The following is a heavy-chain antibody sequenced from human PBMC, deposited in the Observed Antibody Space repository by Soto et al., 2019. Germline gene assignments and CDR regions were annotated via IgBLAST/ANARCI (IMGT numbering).Heavy chain of an antibody. V-gene: IGHV3-21*04. D-gene: IGHD6-19*01. Sequence: GGSLRLSSAASGFNFSDYAMNWVRQAPGKGLEWVSSISYTGDFIYYADSVKGRFTISRDNAKNALYLQMTGLRGGDTAVYYCARDLLSGANYYAHWGQGTLVTVSS. CDR1: GFNFSDYA. CDR2: ISYTGDFI. CDR3: ARDLLSGANYYAH. J-gene: IGHJ4*02.